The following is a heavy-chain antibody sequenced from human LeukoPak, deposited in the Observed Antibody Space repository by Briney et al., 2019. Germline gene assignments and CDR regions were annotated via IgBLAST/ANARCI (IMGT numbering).Heavy chain of an antibody. CDR1: GYTFTGYY. Sequence: ASVKVSCKASGYTFTGYYIHWVRQAPGQGLEWMGWINPDSGGTNYAQKFQGRVTMTRDTSITTAYMELSRLISDDTDVYYCATHCGGGTCYFYKFDYWGQGTQVPVSS. CDR2: INPDSGGT. J-gene: IGHJ4*02. V-gene: IGHV1-2*02. D-gene: IGHD2-15*01. CDR3: ATHCGGGTCYFYKFDY.